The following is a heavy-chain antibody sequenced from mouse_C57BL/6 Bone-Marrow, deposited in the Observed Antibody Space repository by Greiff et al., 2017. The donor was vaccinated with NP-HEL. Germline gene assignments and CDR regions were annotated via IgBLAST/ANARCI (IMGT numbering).Heavy chain of an antibody. CDR2: IYPGSGST. Sequence: QVQLQQPGAELVKPGASVKMSCKASGYTFTSYWITWVKQRPGQGLEWIGDIYPGSGSTNYNEKFKSKATLTVDTSSSTAYMQLSSLTSEDAAVYFCARERADWEGAMDYWGQGTSVTVSA. V-gene: IGHV1-55*01. D-gene: IGHD4-1*01. CDR3: ARERADWEGAMDY. J-gene: IGHJ4*01. CDR1: GYTFTSYW.